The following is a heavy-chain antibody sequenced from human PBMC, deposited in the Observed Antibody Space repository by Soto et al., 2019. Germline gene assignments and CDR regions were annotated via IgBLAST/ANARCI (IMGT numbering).Heavy chain of an antibody. J-gene: IGHJ4*01. CDR3: AREYCSGGSCYPYFDS. D-gene: IGHD2-15*01. Sequence: EVQLVESGGGSVQPGGSLRLSCAASGFTFSSYWMSWVRQAPGKGLEWVANIKQDGGEEYYVDSVKGRFIISRDNTKNSLHLQTNSLRAEDTAVYYCAREYCSGGSCYPYFDSWGQGTLVIVSS. CDR2: IKQDGGEE. V-gene: IGHV3-7*01. CDR1: GFTFSSYW.